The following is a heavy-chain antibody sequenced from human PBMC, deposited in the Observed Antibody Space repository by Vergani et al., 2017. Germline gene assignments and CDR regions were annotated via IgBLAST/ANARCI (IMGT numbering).Heavy chain of an antibody. D-gene: IGHD6-13*01. Sequence: QVQLQQWGAGLLKPSETLSLTCAVYGGSFSGYYWSGIRQPPGKGLVWIGEINHSGSTNYNPSLKSRVTISVDTSKNQFSLKLRSVTAADTAVYYCARGAAIIAAAITRGDRGEPVWGKGP. CDR1: GGSFSGYY. V-gene: IGHV4-34*01. J-gene: IGHJ6*03. CDR3: ARGAAIIAAAITRGDRGEPV. CDR2: INHSGST.